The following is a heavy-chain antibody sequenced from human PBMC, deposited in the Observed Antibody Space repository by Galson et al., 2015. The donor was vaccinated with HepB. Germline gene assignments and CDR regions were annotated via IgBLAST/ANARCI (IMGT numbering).Heavy chain of an antibody. CDR1: GFSFSRYG. CDR2: ISYSGTSK. V-gene: IGHV3-23*01. J-gene: IGHJ4*02. CDR3: AKEGGAIGKYPLDS. D-gene: IGHD1-14*01. Sequence: SLRLSCAASGFSFSRYGMSWVRQIPGKGLEWVAGISYSGTSKYHADSVRGRFTISGDNSKNTLFLQMASLRAEDTAMYYCAKEGGAIGKYPLDSWCQGALVTVSS.